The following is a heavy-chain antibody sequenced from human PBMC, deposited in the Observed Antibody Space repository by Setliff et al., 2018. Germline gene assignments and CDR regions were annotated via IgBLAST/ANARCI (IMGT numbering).Heavy chain of an antibody. CDR1: GYTFSDYD. Sequence: GASVKVSCKASGYTFSDYDITWVRQAPGQGLEWMGWISAYTGNTYYAPRLQDRVTLTADTSTNTAYMELRSLISDDTAVYYCSRLVRFCTRTTCQRLSGDDFWGQGTLVTVSS. CDR3: SRLVRFCTRTTCQRLSGDDF. D-gene: IGHD2-8*01. V-gene: IGHV1-18*01. J-gene: IGHJ4*02. CDR2: ISAYTGNT.